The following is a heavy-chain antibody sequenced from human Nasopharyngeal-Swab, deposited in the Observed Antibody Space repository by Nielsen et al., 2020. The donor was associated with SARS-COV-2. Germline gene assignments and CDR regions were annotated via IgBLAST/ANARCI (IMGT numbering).Heavy chain of an antibody. CDR3: ARGGSSSWYYYYYGMDV. J-gene: IGHJ6*02. D-gene: IGHD6-13*01. CDR2: IYYSGST. CDR1: GGSISSYY. V-gene: IGHV4-59*01. Sequence: GSLRLSCTVSGGSISSYYWSWIRQPPGKGLEWIGYIYYSGSTNYNPSLKSRVTISVDTSKNQFSLKLSSVTAADTAVYYCARGGSSSWYYYYYGMDVWGQGTTVTVSS.